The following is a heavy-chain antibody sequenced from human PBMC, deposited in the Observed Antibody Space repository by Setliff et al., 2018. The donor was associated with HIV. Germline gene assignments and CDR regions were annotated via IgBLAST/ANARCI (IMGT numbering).Heavy chain of an antibody. CDR3: AKAWGSGYPSFESALMFDV. CDR1: GFTFSAYA. V-gene: IGHV3-23*01. J-gene: IGHJ4*02. Sequence: PGGSLRLSCAASGFTFSAYAMTWVRQAPGKGLEWVSVTTSNGRTTDYAESVRGRFILSRDNSGNTLYLQMTSLRAEDTATYYCAKAWGSGYPSFESALMFDVWGQGTLVTVSS. CDR2: TTSNGRTT. D-gene: IGHD3-16*01.